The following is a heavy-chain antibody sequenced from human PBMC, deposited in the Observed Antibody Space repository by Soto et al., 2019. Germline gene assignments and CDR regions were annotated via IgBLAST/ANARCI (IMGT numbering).Heavy chain of an antibody. D-gene: IGHD3-22*01. CDR2: IIPIFGTA. J-gene: IGHJ4*02. CDR1: GGTFSSYA. CDR3: ARGGQYYDSSGYYSFDY. Sequence: QVQLVQSGAEVKKPGSSVKVSCKASGGTFSSYAISWVRQAPGQGLEWMGGIIPIFGTANYAQKFQGRVTITADESTSTAYMELSSLRAEDTDVYYCARGGQYYDSSGYYSFDYWGQGTLVTVSS. V-gene: IGHV1-69*01.